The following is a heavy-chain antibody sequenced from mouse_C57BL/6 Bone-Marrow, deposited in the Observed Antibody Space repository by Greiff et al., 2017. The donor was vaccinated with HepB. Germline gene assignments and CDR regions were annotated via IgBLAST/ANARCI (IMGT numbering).Heavy chain of an antibody. V-gene: IGHV1-20*01. CDR3: ARWADGYPFAY. CDR1: GYSFTGYF. J-gene: IGHJ3*01. D-gene: IGHD2-3*01. CDR2: INPYNGDT. Sequence: EVKVVESGPELVKPGDSVKISCKASGYSFTGYFMNWVMQSHGKSLEWIGRINPYNGDTFYNQKFKGKATLTVDKSSSTAHMELRSLTSEDSAVYYCARWADGYPFAYWGQGTLVTVSA.